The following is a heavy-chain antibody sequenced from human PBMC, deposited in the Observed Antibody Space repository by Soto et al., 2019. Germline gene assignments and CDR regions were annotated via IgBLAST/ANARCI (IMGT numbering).Heavy chain of an antibody. J-gene: IGHJ6*02. CDR3: TTDPNEGVYDILTGYYGMDV. V-gene: IGHV3-15*07. Sequence: GGSLRLSCAASGFTFSNAWMNWVRQAPGKGLEWVGRIKSKTDGGTTDYAAPVKGRFTISRDDSKNTLYLQMNSLKTEDTAVYYCTTDPNEGVYDILTGYYGMDVWGQGTTVTVSS. CDR2: IKSKTDGGTT. CDR1: GFTFSNAW. D-gene: IGHD3-9*01.